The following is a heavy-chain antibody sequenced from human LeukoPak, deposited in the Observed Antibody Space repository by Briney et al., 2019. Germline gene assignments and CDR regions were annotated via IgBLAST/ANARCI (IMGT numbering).Heavy chain of an antibody. J-gene: IGHJ4*02. Sequence: SETLSLTCAVYGGSFSGYYWSWIRQPPGKGLEWIGEINHSGSTNYNPSLKSRVTISVDTSKNQFSLKLSSVTAADAAVYYCARAPGAVLRYFDWSRSYFDYWGQGTLVTVSS. V-gene: IGHV4-34*01. D-gene: IGHD3-9*01. CDR2: INHSGST. CDR3: ARAPGAVLRYFDWSRSYFDY. CDR1: GGSFSGYY.